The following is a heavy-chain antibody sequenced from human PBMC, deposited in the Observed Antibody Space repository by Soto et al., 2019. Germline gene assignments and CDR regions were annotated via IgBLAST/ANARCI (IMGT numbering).Heavy chain of an antibody. CDR2: IYYSGGT. V-gene: IGHV4-59*01. CDR3: ARDVYSSSWHDY. D-gene: IGHD6-13*01. Sequence: QVQLQESGPGLVKPSETLSLTCTVSGGSISSYYWSWIRQPPGKGLEWIGYIYYSGGTNYNPSLKSRVTISVDTSKNQFSLKLSSVTAADTAVYYCARDVYSSSWHDYWGQGTLVTVSS. CDR1: GGSISSYY. J-gene: IGHJ4*02.